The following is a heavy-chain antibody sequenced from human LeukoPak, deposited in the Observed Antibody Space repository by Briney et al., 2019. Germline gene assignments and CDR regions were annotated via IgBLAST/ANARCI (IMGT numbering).Heavy chain of an antibody. CDR3: ARYGSGSYSDDHFQH. V-gene: IGHV4-59*08. CDR2: IYYSGST. J-gene: IGHJ1*01. D-gene: IGHD3-10*01. CDR1: GGSISSYY. Sequence: SETLSLTCTVSGGSISSYYWSWIRQPPGRGLEWIGYIYYSGSTKYNPSLKSRVTISVDTSKNQFSLKLTSVTAADTAVYYCARYGSGSYSDDHFQHWGQGTLVTVSS.